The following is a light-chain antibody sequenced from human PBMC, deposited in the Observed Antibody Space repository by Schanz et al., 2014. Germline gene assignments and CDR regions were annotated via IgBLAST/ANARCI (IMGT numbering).Light chain of an antibody. Sequence: DIQMTQSPSTLSASVGDRVTIACRSSQSIRSWLAWYQQKPGKVPKLLIYKASTLESGVPSRFSGSGSGTEFTLTISSLQPDDLATYYCQQYNSYPITFGGGTNVEIK. CDR3: QQYNSYPIT. CDR2: KAS. J-gene: IGKJ4*01. V-gene: IGKV1-5*03. CDR1: QSIRSW.